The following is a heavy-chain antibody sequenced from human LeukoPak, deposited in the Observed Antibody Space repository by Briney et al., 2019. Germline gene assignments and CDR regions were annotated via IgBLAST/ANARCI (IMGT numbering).Heavy chain of an antibody. CDR2: ISSSSSYI. V-gene: IGHV3-21*01. J-gene: IGHJ6*02. CDR3: ARDLFSAAATPYYYYGMDV. Sequence: GGSLRLSCAASGFTFSSYSMNWVRQAPGKGLEWVSSISSSSSYIYYADSVKGRFTISRDNAKNPLYLQMNSLRAEDTAVYYCARDLFSAAATPYYYYGMDVWGQGTTVTVSS. CDR1: GFTFSSYS. D-gene: IGHD6-13*01.